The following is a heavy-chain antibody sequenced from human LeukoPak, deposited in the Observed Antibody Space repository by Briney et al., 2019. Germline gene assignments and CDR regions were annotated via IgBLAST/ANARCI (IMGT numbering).Heavy chain of an antibody. Sequence: ASVKVSCKASGYTFTGYYMHWVRQAPGQGLEWMGWMNPNSGNTGYAQKFQGRVTMTRNTSISTAYMELSSLRSEDTAVYYCARLPSDDGDYWGQGTLVTVSS. V-gene: IGHV1-8*02. J-gene: IGHJ4*02. CDR3: ARLPSDDGDY. CDR2: MNPNSGNT. D-gene: IGHD3-3*01. CDR1: GYTFTGYY.